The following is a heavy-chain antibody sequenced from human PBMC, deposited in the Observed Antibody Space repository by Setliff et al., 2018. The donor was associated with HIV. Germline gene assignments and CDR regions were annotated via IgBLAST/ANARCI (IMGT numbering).Heavy chain of an antibody. J-gene: IGHJ4*02. CDR3: NVMGYCGGNSCYRTEGFDS. D-gene: IGHD2-15*01. V-gene: IGHV1-2*02. CDR1: AYTFTGYY. CDR2: INPNTGAT. Sequence: ASVKVSCKASAYTFTGYYIHWVRQAPGQGLEWMGWINPNTGATYYAQKFQGSVTMTRDTSISTAYMELRRLKSHDTAIYYRNVMGYCGGNSCYRTEGFDSWGQGTQVTVSS.